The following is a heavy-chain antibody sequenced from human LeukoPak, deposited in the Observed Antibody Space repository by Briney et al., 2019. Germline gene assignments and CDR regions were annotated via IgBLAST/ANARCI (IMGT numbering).Heavy chain of an antibody. D-gene: IGHD3-22*01. CDR2: INHSGST. V-gene: IGHV4-34*01. CDR3: ARLRYYDTEAFDY. Sequence: KPSETLSLTCAVYGGSFSGYYWSWIRQPPGKGLEWIGEINHSGSTNYNPSLKSRVTISVDTSKNQFSLKLSSVTAADTAVYYCARLRYYDTEAFDYWGQGTLVTVSS. CDR1: GGSFSGYY. J-gene: IGHJ4*02.